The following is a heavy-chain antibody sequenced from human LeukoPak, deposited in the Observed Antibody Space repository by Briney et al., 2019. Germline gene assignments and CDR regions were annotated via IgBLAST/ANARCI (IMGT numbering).Heavy chain of an antibody. D-gene: IGHD3-3*02. CDR1: GGSFSGYY. Sequence: SETLSLTCAVYGGSFSGYYWSWIRQPPGKGLEWIGEINHSGSTNYNPSLKSRVTISVDTSKNQFSLKLSSVTAADTAVYYCARISSPTGYWFDPWGQGTLVTVSS. V-gene: IGHV4-34*01. CDR2: INHSGST. J-gene: IGHJ5*02. CDR3: ARISSPTGYWFDP.